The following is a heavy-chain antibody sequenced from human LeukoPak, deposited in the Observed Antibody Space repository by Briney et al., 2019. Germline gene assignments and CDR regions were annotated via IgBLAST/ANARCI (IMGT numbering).Heavy chain of an antibody. CDR2: ISYDGSNK. Sequence: PGGSLRLSCAASGFTFSSYAMHWVRQAPGKGLEWVAVISYDGSNKYYADSVKGRFTISRDNSKNTLYLQMNSLRAEDTAVYYCARDGQGVTAEINDAFDIWGQGTMVTVSS. V-gene: IGHV3-30*04. CDR1: GFTFSSYA. D-gene: IGHD2-21*02. J-gene: IGHJ3*02. CDR3: ARDGQGVTAEINDAFDI.